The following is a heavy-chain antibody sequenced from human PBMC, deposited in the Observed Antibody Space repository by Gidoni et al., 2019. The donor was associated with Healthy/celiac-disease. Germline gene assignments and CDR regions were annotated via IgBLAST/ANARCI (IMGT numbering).Heavy chain of an antibody. Sequence: EVQLVESGGGLVQPGRSLRLSCAASGFTFDDYAMPWVRQAPGKGLEWVSGISWNSGSIGYADSVKGRFTISRDNAKNSLYLQMNSLRAEDTALYYCAKDIVGATMGGAAYYYGMDVWGQGTTVTVSS. J-gene: IGHJ6*02. CDR1: GFTFDDYA. CDR3: AKDIVGATMGGAAYYYGMDV. V-gene: IGHV3-9*01. D-gene: IGHD1-26*01. CDR2: ISWNSGSI.